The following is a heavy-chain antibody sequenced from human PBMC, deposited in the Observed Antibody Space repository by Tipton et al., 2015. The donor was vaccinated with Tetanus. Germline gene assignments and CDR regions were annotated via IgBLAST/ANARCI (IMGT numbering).Heavy chain of an antibody. CDR2: ISSTSSYI. CDR1: GFIFSSYT. J-gene: IGHJ4*02. D-gene: IGHD6-25*01. V-gene: IGHV3-21*06. Sequence: GSLRLSCVASGFIFSSYTMNWVRQAPGKGLEWVSSISSTSSYIYYAASLTGRITISRDNAKNSLYLQMNSLRADDTGVYYCASGSALDYWGQGILVAVSS. CDR3: ASGSALDY.